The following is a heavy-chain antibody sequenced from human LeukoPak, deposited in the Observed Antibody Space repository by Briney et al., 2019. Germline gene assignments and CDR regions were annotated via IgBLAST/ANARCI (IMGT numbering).Heavy chain of an antibody. CDR3: ATVRHYSYYYDSSGYYSDALGI. D-gene: IGHD3-22*01. J-gene: IGHJ3*02. Sequence: ASVNVTRKVSGYTLTELSMHWVRQAPGKGLEWMGGFDPEDGETIYAQKFQGRVTMTEDTSKDTAYMELSSMRSEDTAVYYCATVRHYSYYYDSSGYYSDALGIWGHRTMVTVSS. V-gene: IGHV1-24*01. CDR1: GYTLTELS. CDR2: FDPEDGET.